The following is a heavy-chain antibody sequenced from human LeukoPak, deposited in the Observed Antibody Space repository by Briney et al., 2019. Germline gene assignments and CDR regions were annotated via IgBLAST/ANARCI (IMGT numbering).Heavy chain of an antibody. CDR3: ASRGHNWNYVVDY. Sequence: PSETLSLTCAVYGGSFSGYCRSWVRQPPGKGLEWIGEIYHSGSTNYNPSLKSRVTISVDKSKNQFSLKLSSVTAADTAVYYCASRGHNWNYVVDYWGQGTLVTVSS. J-gene: IGHJ4*02. V-gene: IGHV4-34*01. CDR2: IYHSGST. D-gene: IGHD1-7*01. CDR1: GGSFSGYC.